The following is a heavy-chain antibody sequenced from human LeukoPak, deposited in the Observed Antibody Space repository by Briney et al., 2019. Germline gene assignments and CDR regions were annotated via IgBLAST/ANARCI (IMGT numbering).Heavy chain of an antibody. J-gene: IGHJ4*02. D-gene: IGHD2-15*01. CDR2: IKSKTDGGTT. Sequence: GGSLRLSCAASGFTFNNAWMSWVRQAPGKGLEWVGRIKSKTDGGTTDYAAPVKGRFTISRDDSKNTLYQQMNSLKTEDTAVYYCTTGLVVAATSIAYWGQGTLVTVSS. V-gene: IGHV3-15*01. CDR3: TTGLVVAATSIAY. CDR1: GFTFNNAW.